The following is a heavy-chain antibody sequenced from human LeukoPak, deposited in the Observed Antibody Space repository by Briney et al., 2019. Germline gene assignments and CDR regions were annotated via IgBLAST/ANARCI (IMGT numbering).Heavy chain of an antibody. D-gene: IGHD2-2*02. CDR2: IYHNGST. CDR1: GYSISSGYY. CDR3: ARDTIVVVPAAIYAYYYMDV. J-gene: IGHJ6*03. Sequence: SETLSLTCTVSGYSISSGYYWGWIRQTPGKGLEWIGSIYHNGSTYYNPSLKSRVTMSVDTSKNQFSLKLSSVTAADTAVYYCARDTIVVVPAAIYAYYYMDVWGKGITVTVSS. V-gene: IGHV4-38-2*02.